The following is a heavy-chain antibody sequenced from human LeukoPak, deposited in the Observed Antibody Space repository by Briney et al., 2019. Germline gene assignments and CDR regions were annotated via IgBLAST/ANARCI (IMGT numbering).Heavy chain of an antibody. J-gene: IGHJ3*02. CDR2: ISAYNGNT. V-gene: IGHV1-18*01. Sequence: ASVKVSCKASGYTFTNYGISWVRQAPGQGLEWMGWISAYNGNTNYAQKLQGRVTMTTDKSTSTAYMDLRSLRSDDTAVYYCARAHYLNDAFDIWGQGTVVTVSS. D-gene: IGHD3-10*01. CDR1: GYTFTNYG. CDR3: ARAHYLNDAFDI.